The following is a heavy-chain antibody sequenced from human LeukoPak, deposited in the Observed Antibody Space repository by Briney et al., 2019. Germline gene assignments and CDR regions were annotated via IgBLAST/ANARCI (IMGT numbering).Heavy chain of an antibody. Sequence: ASVKVSCKASGYTFTSYGISWVRQAPGQGLEWMGLINPSGGSTSYAQKFQGRVTMTRDTSTSTVYMELSSLRSEDTAVYYCARSRPNLDYGDSFDYWGQGTLVTVSS. CDR1: GYTFTSYG. V-gene: IGHV1-46*01. D-gene: IGHD4-17*01. J-gene: IGHJ4*02. CDR2: INPSGGST. CDR3: ARSRPNLDYGDSFDY.